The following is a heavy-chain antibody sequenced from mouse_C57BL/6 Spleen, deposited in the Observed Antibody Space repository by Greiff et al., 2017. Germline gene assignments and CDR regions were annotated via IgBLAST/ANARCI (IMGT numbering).Heavy chain of an antibody. CDR1: GYTFTDYE. CDR3: TRYDYEAMDY. V-gene: IGHV1-15*01. Sequence: QVQLQQSGAELVRPGASVTLSCKASGYTFTDYEMHWVKQTPVHGLEWIGAIDPETGGTAYNQKFKGKAILTADKSSSTAYLELRSLTPEDSAVYYCTRYDYEAMDYWGQGTSVTVSS. CDR2: IDPETGGT. J-gene: IGHJ4*01.